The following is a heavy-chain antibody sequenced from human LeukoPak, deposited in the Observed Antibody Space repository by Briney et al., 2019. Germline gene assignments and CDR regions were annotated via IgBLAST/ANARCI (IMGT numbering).Heavy chain of an antibody. CDR3: ARHGRYCSSTSCYSEAAFDI. CDR1: GGSISSYY. CDR2: IYYSGST. J-gene: IGHJ3*02. D-gene: IGHD2-2*01. Sequence: PSETLSLTCTVSGGSISSYYWSWIRQPPGKGLEWIGYIYYSGSTNYNPSLKSRVTISVDTSKNQFSLKLSSVTAADTAVYYCARHGRYCSSTSCYSEAAFDIWGQGTMVTVSS. V-gene: IGHV4-59*08.